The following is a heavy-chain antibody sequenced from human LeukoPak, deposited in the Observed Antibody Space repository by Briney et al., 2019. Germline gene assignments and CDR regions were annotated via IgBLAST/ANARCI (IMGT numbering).Heavy chain of an antibody. V-gene: IGHV4-59*08. CDR1: GGSISHYF. CDR2: IYYSGST. Sequence: PSETLSLTCTVSGGSISHYFWSWIRQPPGKALEWIGYIYYSGSTNYNPSLKSRVTISVDPSKNQFSLKLNSVTAADTAVYYCARADSNLRDAFDIWGQGTMVSVSS. D-gene: IGHD4-4*01. CDR3: ARADSNLRDAFDI. J-gene: IGHJ3*02.